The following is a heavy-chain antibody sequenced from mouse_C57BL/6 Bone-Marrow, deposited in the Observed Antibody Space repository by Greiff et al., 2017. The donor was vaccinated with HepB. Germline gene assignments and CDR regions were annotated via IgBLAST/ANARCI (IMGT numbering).Heavy chain of an antibody. V-gene: IGHV1-59*01. D-gene: IGHD1-1*01. CDR1: GYTFTSYW. Sequence: QVQLQQPGAELVRPGTSVKLSCKASGYTFTSYWMHWVKQRPGQGLEWIGVIDPSDSYTNYNQKFKGKATLTVDTSSSTAYMQLSSLTSEDSAVYYCARDTTVVDYWGQGTTLTVSS. J-gene: IGHJ2*01. CDR3: ARDTTVVDY. CDR2: IDPSDSYT.